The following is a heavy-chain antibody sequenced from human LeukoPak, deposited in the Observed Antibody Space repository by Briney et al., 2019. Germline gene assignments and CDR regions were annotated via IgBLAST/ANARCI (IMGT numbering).Heavy chain of an antibody. J-gene: IGHJ4*02. V-gene: IGHV3-23*01. D-gene: IGHD3-10*01. Sequence: GWSLRLSCAASGFTFSSYAMSWVRQAPGKGLEWVSAISGSGGSTYYADSVKGRFTISRDNSKNTLYLQMNSLRAEDTAVYYCAGQGMVRGVKGTFDYWGQGTLVTVSS. CDR1: GFTFSSYA. CDR2: ISGSGGST. CDR3: AGQGMVRGVKGTFDY.